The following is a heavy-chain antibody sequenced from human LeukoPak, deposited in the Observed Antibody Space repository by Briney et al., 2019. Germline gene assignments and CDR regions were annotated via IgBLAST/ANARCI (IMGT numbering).Heavy chain of an antibody. V-gene: IGHV4-34*01. Sequence: SETPSLTCAVYGGSFSGHYWSWIRQPPGKGLEWIGEINHSGSTKYNSSLKSRVTISVDTSKNQFSLKLSSVTAADTAVYYCARRLGRKFGERFYYYHYMDVWGKGTTVTISS. CDR2: INHSGST. CDR1: GGSFSGHY. J-gene: IGHJ6*03. CDR3: ARRLGRKFGERFYYYHYMDV. D-gene: IGHD3-10*01.